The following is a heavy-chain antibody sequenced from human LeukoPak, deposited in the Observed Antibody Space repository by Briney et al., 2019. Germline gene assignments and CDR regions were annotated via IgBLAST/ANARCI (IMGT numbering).Heavy chain of an antibody. Sequence: SETLSLTCTVSGGSISSHYWSWIRQPPGKGLEWIGYIYYTGSTNYNPSLKSRVTISVDTSKNQFSLKLSSVTAADTAVYYCAREDYVWGSYTPWSQGTLVTVSS. V-gene: IGHV4-59*11. CDR1: GGSISSHY. D-gene: IGHD3-16*01. CDR2: IYYTGST. J-gene: IGHJ5*02. CDR3: AREDYVWGSYTP.